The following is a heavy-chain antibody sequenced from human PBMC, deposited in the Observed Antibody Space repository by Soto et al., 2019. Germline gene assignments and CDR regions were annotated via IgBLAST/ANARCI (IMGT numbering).Heavy chain of an antibody. Sequence: GGSLRLSCAASGFTFSSYAMSWVRQAPGKGLEWVSAISGSGGSTYYADSVKGRFTISRDNSKNTLYLQMNSLRVEDTAVYYCAKDLRWLQRPDYFDYWGQGTLVTVSS. CDR3: AKDLRWLQRPDYFDY. V-gene: IGHV3-23*01. D-gene: IGHD5-12*01. CDR2: ISGSGGST. CDR1: GFTFSSYA. J-gene: IGHJ4*02.